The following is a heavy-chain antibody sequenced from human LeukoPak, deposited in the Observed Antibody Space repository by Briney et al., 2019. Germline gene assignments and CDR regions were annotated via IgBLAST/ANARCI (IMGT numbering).Heavy chain of an antibody. CDR3: ARDGVYCSSTSCSKYYFDY. CDR2: IYYSGST. D-gene: IGHD2-2*01. Sequence: SETLSLTCTVSGGSVSSGSYYWSWIRQPPGKGLEWLGYIYYSGSTNYNPSLKSRVTISVDTSKNQFSLKLSSVTAADTAVYYCARDGVYCSSTSCSKYYFDYWGQGTLVTVSS. CDR1: GGSVSSGSYY. V-gene: IGHV4-61*01. J-gene: IGHJ4*02.